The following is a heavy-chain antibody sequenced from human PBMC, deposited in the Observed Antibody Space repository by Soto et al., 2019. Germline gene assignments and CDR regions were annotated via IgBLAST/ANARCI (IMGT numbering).Heavy chain of an antibody. D-gene: IGHD5-18*01. CDR1: GGSISSGDYY. J-gene: IGHJ4*02. CDR2: IYYSGST. CDR3: ARVQGGGGAMVHNY. V-gene: IGHV4-30-4*01. Sequence: QVQLQESGPGLVKPSQTLSLTCTVSGGSISSGDYYWSWIRQPPGKGLEWIGYIYYSGSTYYNPSLKRRVTISVDTSKNQFSRQLSSVTAADTAVYYCARVQGGGGAMVHNYWGQGTLVTVSS.